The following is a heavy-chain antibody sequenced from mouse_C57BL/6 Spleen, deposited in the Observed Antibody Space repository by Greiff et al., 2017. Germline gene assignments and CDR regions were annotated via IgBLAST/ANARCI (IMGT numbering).Heavy chain of an antibody. CDR2: IYTRSGST. V-gene: IGHV1-81*01. CDR1: GYTFTSYG. CDR3: AREDGPYAMDY. J-gene: IGHJ4*01. Sequence: QVQLQQSGAELARPGASVKLSCTASGYTFTSYGISWVKQRTGQGLEWIGEIYTRSGSTYYNEKFKGKATLTADKSSSTAYMELRSLTSEDSAVYFCAREDGPYAMDYWGQGTSVTVSS.